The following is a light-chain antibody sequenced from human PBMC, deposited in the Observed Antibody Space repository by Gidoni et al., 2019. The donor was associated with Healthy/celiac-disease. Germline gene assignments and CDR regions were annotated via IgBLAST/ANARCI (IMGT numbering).Light chain of an antibody. V-gene: IGKV4-1*01. Sequence: DIMMSQSPDSLAVSLDERATINCKSSQSVLYSSNNKNYLAWYQQKPGQPPKLLIYWASTRESGVPDRFSGSGSGTDFTLTISSLQAEDVAVYYCQQYYSTALTFGGGTKVEIK. J-gene: IGKJ4*01. CDR1: QSVLYSSNNKNY. CDR2: WAS. CDR3: QQYYSTALT.